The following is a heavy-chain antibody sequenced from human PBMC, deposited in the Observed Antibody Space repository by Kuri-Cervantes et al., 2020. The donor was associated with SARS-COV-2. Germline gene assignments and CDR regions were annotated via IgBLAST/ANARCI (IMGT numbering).Heavy chain of an antibody. CDR1: GYTFTSYG. D-gene: IGHD3-10*01. V-gene: IGHV1-18*01. CDR3: AREAWFGELLGLFDY. Sequence: ASVQVSCKASGYTFTSYGISWVRQAPGQGLEWMGWISAYNGNTNYAQKLQGRVTMTTDTSTSTAYMELRSLRSDDTAVYYCAREAWFGELLGLFDYWGQGTLVTVSS. CDR2: ISAYNGNT. J-gene: IGHJ4*02.